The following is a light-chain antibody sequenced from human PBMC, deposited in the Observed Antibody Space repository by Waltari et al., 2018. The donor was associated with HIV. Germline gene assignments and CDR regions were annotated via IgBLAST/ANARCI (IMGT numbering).Light chain of an antibody. CDR3: EAWDDSLKVV. V-gene: IGLV1-44*01. Sequence: QSVLTQPPSASGTPGQRVTISCSGSNSNIGRTTVNWYQHLPGTPPKLLTYNNNQRPSGVPDLFSGSKSGTSASLAISGLQSEDDADYYCEAWDDSLKVVFGGGTKLTVL. J-gene: IGLJ2*01. CDR2: NNN. CDR1: NSNIGRTT.